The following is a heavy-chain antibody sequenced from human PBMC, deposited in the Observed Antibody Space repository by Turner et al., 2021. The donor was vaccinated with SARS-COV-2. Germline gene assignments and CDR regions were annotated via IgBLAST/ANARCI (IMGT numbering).Heavy chain of an antibody. CDR3: ATEPANYYDSSGSKGIYYYYYGMDV. J-gene: IGHJ6*02. Sequence: QVQLVQSGAEVKKPGAAVEVTCKFSGYTCIELSMPWVRQAPGKGLEWMGGFYPEVGRTIYAQKFQGRVTMTEYTTTDTAYMELSSLRFEDTAVYYCATEPANYYDSSGSKGIYYYYYGMDVWGQGTTVTVSS. CDR2: FYPEVGRT. V-gene: IGHV1-24*01. CDR1: GYTCIELS. D-gene: IGHD3-22*01.